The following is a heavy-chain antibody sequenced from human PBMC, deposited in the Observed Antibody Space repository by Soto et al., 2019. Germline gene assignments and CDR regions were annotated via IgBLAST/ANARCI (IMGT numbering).Heavy chain of an antibody. J-gene: IGHJ4*02. CDR2: ISGSGGST. CDR3: AKEIVVVVAATGYFDY. D-gene: IGHD2-15*01. V-gene: IGHV3-23*01. Sequence: PVGSLRLSCAASGFTFSSYAMSWVRQAPGKGLEWVSAISGSGGSTYYADSVKGRFTISRDNSKNTLYLQMNSLRAEDTAVYYCAKEIVVVVAATGYFDYWGQGTLVTVSS. CDR1: GFTFSSYA.